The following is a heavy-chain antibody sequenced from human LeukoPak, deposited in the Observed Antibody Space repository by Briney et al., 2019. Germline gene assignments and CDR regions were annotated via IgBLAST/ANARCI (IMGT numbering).Heavy chain of an antibody. J-gene: IGHJ4*02. V-gene: IGHV4-4*02. CDR3: VGNGYYALDY. D-gene: IGHD2/OR15-2a*01. CDR1: GDPINGIDW. CDR2: IYHSGGT. Sequence: SETLSLTCAVSGDPINGIDWWSWVRQSPARGLEWIGEIYHSGGTNYNPSLKSRVTISVDKSKNHLSLKLTSVTAADTAVYFCVGNGYYALDYWGQGALVTVAS.